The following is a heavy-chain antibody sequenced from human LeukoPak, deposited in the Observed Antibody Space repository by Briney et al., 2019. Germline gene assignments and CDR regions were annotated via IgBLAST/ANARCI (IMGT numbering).Heavy chain of an antibody. V-gene: IGHV3-30*04. J-gene: IGHJ4*02. CDR2: ISYDGSNK. Sequence: GRSLRLSCAASGFTLSSYAMHWVRQAPGKGLEWVAVISYDGSNKYYADSVKGRFTISRDNSKNTLHLQMNSLRAEDTAVYYCARVGMISGYDYYFDYWGQGTLVTVSS. CDR3: ARVGMISGYDYYFDY. D-gene: IGHD5-12*01. CDR1: GFTLSSYA.